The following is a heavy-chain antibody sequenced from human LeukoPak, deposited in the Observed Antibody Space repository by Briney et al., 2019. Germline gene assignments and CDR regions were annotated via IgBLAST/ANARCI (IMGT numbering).Heavy chain of an antibody. V-gene: IGHV1-46*01. CDR2: INPSGGST. Sequence: ASVKVSCKASGYTFTSYYMHWVRQAPGQGLEWMGIINPSGGSTSYAQKFQGKVTMTRDTSTSTVYMELSSLRSEDTAVYYCARGEASNDFWSGPYNWFDPWGQGTLVRVSS. D-gene: IGHD3-3*01. CDR3: ARGEASNDFWSGPYNWFDP. CDR1: GYTFTSYY. J-gene: IGHJ5*02.